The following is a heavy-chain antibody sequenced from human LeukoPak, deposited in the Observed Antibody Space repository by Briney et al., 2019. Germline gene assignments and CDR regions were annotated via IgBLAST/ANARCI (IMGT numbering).Heavy chain of an antibody. CDR3: ARDRSVAARPPWDDY. CDR1: GYTFTSYG. V-gene: IGHV1-18*01. CDR2: ISAYNGNT. J-gene: IGHJ4*02. D-gene: IGHD6-6*01. Sequence: ASVKVSCKASGYTFTSYGISWVRQAPGQGLEWMGWISAYNGNTNYAQKLQGRVTMTTDTSTSTAYMELRSLRSDDTAVYYCARDRSVAARPPWDDYWGQGTLVTVSS.